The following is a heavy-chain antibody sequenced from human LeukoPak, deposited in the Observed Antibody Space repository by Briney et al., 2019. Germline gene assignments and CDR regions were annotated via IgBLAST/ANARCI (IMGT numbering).Heavy chain of an antibody. J-gene: IGHJ4*02. V-gene: IGHV3-53*01. CDR3: ARVAFRSSSYISGIDY. CDR1: GFTVSSSY. Sequence: PGGSLRLSCSASGFTVSSSYMSWVRQAPGKGLEWVSAIYSGGSTYYADSVKSRFTISRDNSKNTLYLQMNSLRIEDTAVYYCARVAFRSSSYISGIDYWGQGTLVTVSS. CDR2: IYSGGST. D-gene: IGHD6-6*01.